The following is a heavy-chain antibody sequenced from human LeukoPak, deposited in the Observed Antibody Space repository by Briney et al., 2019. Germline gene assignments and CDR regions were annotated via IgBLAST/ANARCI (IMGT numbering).Heavy chain of an antibody. V-gene: IGHV1-18*01. Sequence: ASVKVSCKASGYTFTSYGISWVRQAPGQGLEWMGRISAYNGNTNYAQKLQGRVTMTTDTSTSTAYMELRSLRSDDTAVYYCARGGVRQQLVTGDIDYWGQGTLVTVSS. J-gene: IGHJ4*02. D-gene: IGHD6-13*01. CDR1: GYTFTSYG. CDR2: ISAYNGNT. CDR3: ARGGVRQQLVTGDIDY.